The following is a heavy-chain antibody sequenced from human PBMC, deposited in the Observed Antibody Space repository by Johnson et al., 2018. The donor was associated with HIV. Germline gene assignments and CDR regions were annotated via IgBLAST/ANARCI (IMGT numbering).Heavy chain of an antibody. D-gene: IGHD2-8*01. CDR1: GFRFDDYA. CDR3: ARLRRMGAFDI. Sequence: VQLVESGGGVVQPGGSLRLSCAASGFRFDDYAMHWVRQATGKGLEWVSAIGTAGDTYYPGSVKGRFTISRENAKNSLYLQMNSLRAGDTAVYYCARLRRMGAFDIWGQGTMVTVSS. V-gene: IGHV3-13*01. J-gene: IGHJ3*02. CDR2: IGTAGDT.